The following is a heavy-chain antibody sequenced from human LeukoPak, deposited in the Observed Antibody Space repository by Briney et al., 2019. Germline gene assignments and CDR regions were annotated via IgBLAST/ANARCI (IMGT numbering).Heavy chain of an antibody. V-gene: IGHV1-8*03. J-gene: IGHJ6*03. Sequence: GASVKVSCKASGHTFTSYDINWVRRATGQGLEWMGWMNPNSGNTGYAQKFQGRVTITRNTSISTAYMELSSLRSEDTAVYYCARSTNWGYYYYYYMDVWGKGTTVTVSS. CDR1: GHTFTSYD. CDR3: ARSTNWGYYYYYYMDV. CDR2: MNPNSGNT. D-gene: IGHD7-27*01.